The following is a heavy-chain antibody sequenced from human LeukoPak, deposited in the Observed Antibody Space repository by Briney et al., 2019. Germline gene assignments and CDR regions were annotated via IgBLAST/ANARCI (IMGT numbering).Heavy chain of an antibody. CDR1: GFTFSNYA. J-gene: IGHJ4*02. Sequence: GGSLRLSCETSGFTFSNYAMSWVRQAPGRGLEWVSGISYGDGGTYYADSVKGRFTISRDNSKNTLSLQMNSLRAEDTAVYYCAKGRGKVVTAFPLDYWGQGTLVTVSS. D-gene: IGHD2-21*02. CDR3: AKGRGKVVTAFPLDY. V-gene: IGHV3-23*01. CDR2: ISYGDGGT.